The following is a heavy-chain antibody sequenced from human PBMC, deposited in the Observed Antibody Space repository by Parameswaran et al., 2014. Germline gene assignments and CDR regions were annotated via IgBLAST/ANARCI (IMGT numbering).Heavy chain of an antibody. Sequence: VRQMPGKGLEWIGYIYYSGSTNYNPSLKSRVTISVDTSKNQFSLKLSSVTAADTAVYYCARKGHTALDYWGQGTLVTVSS. V-gene: IGHV4-59*01. J-gene: IGHJ4*02. D-gene: IGHD5-18*01. CDR2: IYYSGST. CDR3: ARKGHTALDY.